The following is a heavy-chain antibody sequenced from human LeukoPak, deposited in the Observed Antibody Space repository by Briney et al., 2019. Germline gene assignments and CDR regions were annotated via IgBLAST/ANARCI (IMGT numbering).Heavy chain of an antibody. J-gene: IGHJ4*02. D-gene: IGHD6-19*01. CDR2: IYYSGST. V-gene: IGHV4-59*08. CDR3: ARRSAVAGYYFDY. Sequence: PSETLSLTCTVSGGSINSYYWSWIRQPPGKGLEWIGYIYYSGSTNYNPSLKSRVTISVHTSKNQFSLNLSSVTAADTAVYYCARRSAVAGYYFDYWGQGTLVTVSS. CDR1: GGSINSYY.